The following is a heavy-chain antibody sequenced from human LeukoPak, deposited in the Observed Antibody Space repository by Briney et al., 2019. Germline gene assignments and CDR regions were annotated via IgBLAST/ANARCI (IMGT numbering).Heavy chain of an antibody. J-gene: IGHJ5*02. D-gene: IGHD6-19*01. CDR3: ARDMYSSGWYGWFDP. CDR2: ISAYNSNT. CDR1: GYTFTSYG. V-gene: IGHV1-18*01. Sequence: ASVKVSCNASGYTFTSYGINWVRQAPGQGLEWMGWISAYNSNTHYAQRLQGRVTMTTDTSTSTAYMEVRSLRSDDTAVYYCARDMYSSGWYGWFDPWGQGTLVTVSS.